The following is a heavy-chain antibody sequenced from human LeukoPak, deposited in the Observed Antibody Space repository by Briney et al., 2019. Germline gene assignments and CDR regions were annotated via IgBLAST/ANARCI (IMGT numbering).Heavy chain of an antibody. D-gene: IGHD6-13*01. CDR3: ARGVGLSWPDP. Sequence: GASVKVSCKASGYTFTAYYIHWVRQAPGQGLEWMGWMDPVSGGTNYAQRFQGRVTMTRDSSISTAYMQLSSLRSDDTADTAVYYCARGVGLSWPDPWGQGTLVTVSS. V-gene: IGHV1-2*02. CDR1: GYTFTAYY. J-gene: IGHJ5*02. CDR2: MDPVSGGT.